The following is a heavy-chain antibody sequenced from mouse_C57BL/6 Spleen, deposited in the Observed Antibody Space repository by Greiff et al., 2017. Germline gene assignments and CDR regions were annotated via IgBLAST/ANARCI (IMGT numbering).Heavy chain of an antibody. CDR2: IDPETGGT. CDR3: STMITTPFAY. CDR1: GYTFTDYE. Sequence: QVQLKESGAELVRPGASVTLSCKASGYTFTDYEMHWVKQTPVHGLEWIGAIDPETGGTAYTQKFKGKATLTADKSSSTAYMELRSLTSEDAAVYYCSTMITTPFAYWGQGTLVTVSA. D-gene: IGHD2-4*01. V-gene: IGHV1-15*01. J-gene: IGHJ3*01.